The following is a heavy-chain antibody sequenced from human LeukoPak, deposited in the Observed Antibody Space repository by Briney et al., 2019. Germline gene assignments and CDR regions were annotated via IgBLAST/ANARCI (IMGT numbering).Heavy chain of an antibody. CDR1: GFTFSSYG. CDR3: AKLGGAVGLIAAAGTGSFDY. Sequence: GGSLRLSCAASGFTFSSYGMHWVRQAPGKGLEWVAFIRYDGSNKYYADSVKGRFTISRDNSKNTLYLQMNSPRAEDTAVYYCAKLGGAVGLIAAAGTGSFDYWGQGTLVTVSS. CDR2: IRYDGSNK. J-gene: IGHJ4*02. D-gene: IGHD6-13*01. V-gene: IGHV3-30*02.